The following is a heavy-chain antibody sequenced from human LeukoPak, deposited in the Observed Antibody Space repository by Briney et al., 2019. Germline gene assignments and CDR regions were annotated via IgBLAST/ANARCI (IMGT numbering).Heavy chain of an antibody. CDR1: GFTVSSNY. D-gene: IGHD3-10*01. CDR2: IYSGGST. CDR3: ARDTRGPTREGGSGSYSSPTYAFDI. J-gene: IGHJ3*02. V-gene: IGHV3-53*01. Sequence: GGSLRLSCAASGFTVSSNYMSWVRQAPGKGLERVSVIYSGGSTYYADSVKGRFTISRDNSKNTLYLQMNSLRAEDTAVYYCARDTRGPTREGGSGSYSSPTYAFDIWGQGTMVAVSS.